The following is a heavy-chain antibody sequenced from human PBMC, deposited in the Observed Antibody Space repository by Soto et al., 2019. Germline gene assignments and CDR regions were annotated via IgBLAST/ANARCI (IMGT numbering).Heavy chain of an antibody. CDR3: ASTYYTGDSGPYDY. Sequence: PSETLSLTCTVSGDSISSGGYYWSWIRQHPGKGLEWIGYIYYSGTTYYNPSLESRVSISADTSENHFSLKVKSVTVADTAVYYCASTYYTGDSGPYDYWGQGTLVTVS. CDR1: GDSISSGGYY. V-gene: IGHV4-31*03. J-gene: IGHJ4*02. CDR2: IYYSGTT. D-gene: IGHD1-26*01.